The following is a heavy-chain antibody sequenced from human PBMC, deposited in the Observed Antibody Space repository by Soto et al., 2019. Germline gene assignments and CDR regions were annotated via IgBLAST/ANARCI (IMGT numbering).Heavy chain of an antibody. V-gene: IGHV1-2*02. CDR3: ARGSGEFGELLYLAY. Sequence: SVKVSCKASGYTFTGYYMHWVRQAPGQGLEWMGWINPNSGGTNYAQKFRGRVTMTRDTSISTAYMELSRLRSDDTAVYYCARGSGEFGELLYLAYWGQGTLVTVSS. J-gene: IGHJ4*02. D-gene: IGHD3-10*01. CDR2: INPNSGGT. CDR1: GYTFTGYY.